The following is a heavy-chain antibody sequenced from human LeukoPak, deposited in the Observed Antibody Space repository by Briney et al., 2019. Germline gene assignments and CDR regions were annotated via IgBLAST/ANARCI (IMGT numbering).Heavy chain of an antibody. CDR3: ATGFATAAFDY. J-gene: IGHJ4*02. Sequence: GGSLRLSCAASGFTFSSSAMNWVRQAPGKGLEWVSGISRSGDSTYYADSVKGRFAISRDNSKNTLYVRMNSLRAEDTAVYYCATGFATAAFDYWGQGTLVTVSS. V-gene: IGHV3-23*01. CDR2: ISRSGDST. D-gene: IGHD6-13*01. CDR1: GFTFSSSA.